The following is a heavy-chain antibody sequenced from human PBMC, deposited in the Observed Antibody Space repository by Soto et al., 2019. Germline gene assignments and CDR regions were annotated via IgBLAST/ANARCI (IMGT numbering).Heavy chain of an antibody. CDR3: AKPKIHRYFDWGNGMDV. V-gene: IGHV3-23*01. J-gene: IGHJ6*02. D-gene: IGHD3-9*01. CDR1: GFTFSSYA. Sequence: EVQLLESGGGLVQPGGSLRLSCAASGFTFSSYAMSWVRQAPGKGLEWVSAISGSGGSTYYADSVKGRFTISRDNSKNTVYLPMNSLRAEDTAVYYCAKPKIHRYFDWGNGMDVWGQGTTVTVSS. CDR2: ISGSGGST.